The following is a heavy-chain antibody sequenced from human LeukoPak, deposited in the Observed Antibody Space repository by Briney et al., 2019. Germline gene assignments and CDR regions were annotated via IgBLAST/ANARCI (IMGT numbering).Heavy chain of an antibody. CDR2: INDRGTGT. CDR3: VKFRGQLLSSYYFDY. J-gene: IGHJ4*02. Sequence: PGGSLRLSCAASGFTFSKFALSWVRQAPGKGLEWVSTINDRGTGTYYADSVKGRFTISRDNSKNTLSLQMNSLRAEDTAVYYCVKFRGQLLSSYYFDYWGQGTLVTVSS. CDR1: GFTFSKFA. V-gene: IGHV3-23*01. D-gene: IGHD2-2*01.